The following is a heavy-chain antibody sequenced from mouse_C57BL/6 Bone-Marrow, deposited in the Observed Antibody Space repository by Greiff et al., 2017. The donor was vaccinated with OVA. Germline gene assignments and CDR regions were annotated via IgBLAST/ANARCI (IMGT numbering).Heavy chain of an antibody. CDR3: VRSTSSSYFDY. J-gene: IGHJ2*01. CDR1: GFSFNTYA. V-gene: IGHV10-1*01. Sequence: EVQLVESGGGLVQPKGSLKLSCAASGFSFNTYAMTWVRQAPGKGLEWVARIRSKSNNYATYYADSVKDRFTISRDDSESMLYLQMSNLKSEDTAMYYCVRSTSSSYFDYWGQGTTLTVSS. D-gene: IGHD1-1*01. CDR2: IRSKSNNYAT.